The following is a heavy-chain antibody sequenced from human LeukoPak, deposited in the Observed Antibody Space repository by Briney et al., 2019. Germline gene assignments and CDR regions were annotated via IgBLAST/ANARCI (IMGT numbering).Heavy chain of an antibody. Sequence: GGPLRLSCAASGFTFSSYSMNWVRQAPGKGLEWVSSISSSSSYIYYADSVKGRFTISRDNAKNSLYLQMNSLRAEDTAVYYCARGHRTFSFDYWGQGTLVTVSS. CDR3: ARGHRTFSFDY. V-gene: IGHV3-21*01. CDR1: GFTFSSYS. J-gene: IGHJ4*02. CDR2: ISSSSSYI.